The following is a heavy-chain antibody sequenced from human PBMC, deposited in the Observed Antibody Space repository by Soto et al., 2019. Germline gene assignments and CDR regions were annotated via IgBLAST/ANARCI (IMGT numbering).Heavy chain of an antibody. V-gene: IGHV1-18*01. D-gene: IGHD6-19*01. CDR1: GYPFTSYG. CDR2: ISAYDDKT. CDR3: ARDRLIAVTGLLRN. J-gene: IGHJ4*02. Sequence: QVQLVQSGAEVKKPGASVKVSSKTSGYPFTSYGINWVRQAPGQGPEWMGWISAYDDKTIYSQKFQGRVTLTADTSTTTAYMELRGLRFDDTAVYYCARDRLIAVTGLLRNWGQGTLVTVSS.